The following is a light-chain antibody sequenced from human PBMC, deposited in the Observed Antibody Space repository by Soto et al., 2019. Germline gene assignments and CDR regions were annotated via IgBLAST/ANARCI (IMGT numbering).Light chain of an antibody. CDR3: CSYARRYAGV. V-gene: IGLV2-11*01. CDR2: AVN. Sequence: QSALTQTRSVSGSPGQSATISCTGTSSDVGDDNYVSWYQQHPGQAPKLLIFAVNMRPSGVPGRFCGTKSGNTASLTISGLQADDEAYYSHCSYARRYAGVFGGGTKLTVL. J-gene: IGLJ3*02. CDR1: SSDVGDDNY.